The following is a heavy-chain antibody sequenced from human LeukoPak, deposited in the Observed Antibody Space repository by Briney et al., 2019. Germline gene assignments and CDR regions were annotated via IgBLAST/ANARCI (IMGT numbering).Heavy chain of an antibody. J-gene: IGHJ2*01. CDR2: IYYSGST. D-gene: IGHD2-2*01. Sequence: SETLSLTCTVSGGSISSYYWSWIRQPPGKGLEWIGYIYYSGSTYYNPSLKSRVTISVDTSKNQFSLKLSSVTAADTAVYYCARVTGSVVPAAMPFAWYFDLWGRGTLVTVSS. CDR3: ARVTGSVVPAAMPFAWYFDL. CDR1: GGSISSYY. V-gene: IGHV4-59*08.